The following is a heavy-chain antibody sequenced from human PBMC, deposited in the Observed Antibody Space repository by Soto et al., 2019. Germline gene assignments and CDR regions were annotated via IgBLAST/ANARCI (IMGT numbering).Heavy chain of an antibody. CDR1: GFTFSSYA. V-gene: IGHV3-23*01. Sequence: PGGSLRLSCAASGFTFSSYAMSWVRQAPGKGLEWVSAISGSGGSTYYADSVKGRFTISRDNSKNTLYLQMNSLRAEDTAVYYCAKDVVVVRGVIIPYYFDYWGQGTLVTVS. J-gene: IGHJ4*02. CDR2: ISGSGGST. D-gene: IGHD3-10*01. CDR3: AKDVVVVRGVIIPYYFDY.